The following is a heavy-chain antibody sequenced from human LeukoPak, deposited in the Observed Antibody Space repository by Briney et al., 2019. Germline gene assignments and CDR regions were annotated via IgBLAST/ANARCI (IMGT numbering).Heavy chain of an antibody. CDR3: ARHGPYSSSWYPYHYYYYGMDV. CDR1: GGSISRYY. Sequence: PSETVSLTCTVSGGSISRYYWSWIRQPPGKGLEWIGYIYYRGSTNYNPSLKSRVTISVDTSKNQFSLKLSSVTAADTAVYYCARHGPYSSSWYPYHYYYYGMDVWGQGTTATVSS. D-gene: IGHD6-13*01. CDR2: IYYRGST. V-gene: IGHV4-59*08. J-gene: IGHJ6*02.